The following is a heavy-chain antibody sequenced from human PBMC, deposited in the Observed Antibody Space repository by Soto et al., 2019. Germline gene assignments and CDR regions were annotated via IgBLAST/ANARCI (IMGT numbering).Heavy chain of an antibody. Sequence: KPSETLSLTCTVSGGSISPYYWSWIRQPPGKGLEWIGYVYYSGNTNYNPSLESRVTISVDTSRNRFSLNLTSATAADTAVYYCAQKGAAASYAHYYRDVWGRGTAVTSP. CDR3: AQKGAAASYAHYYRDV. CDR2: VYYSGNT. CDR1: GGSISPYY. D-gene: IGHD6-13*01. V-gene: IGHV4-59*01. J-gene: IGHJ6*03.